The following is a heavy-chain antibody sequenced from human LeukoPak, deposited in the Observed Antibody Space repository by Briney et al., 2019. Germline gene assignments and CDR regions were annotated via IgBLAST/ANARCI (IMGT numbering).Heavy chain of an antibody. CDR1: GYSISSSNW. Sequence: SETLSLTCAVSGYSISSSNWWGWIRQPPGKGLEWIGYIYYSGSTYYNPSLKSRVTMSVDTSKNQFSLKLSSVTAVDTAVYYCARAINWGSPYFDYWGQGTLVTVSS. V-gene: IGHV4-28*03. CDR2: IYYSGST. CDR3: ARAINWGSPYFDY. J-gene: IGHJ4*02. D-gene: IGHD7-27*01.